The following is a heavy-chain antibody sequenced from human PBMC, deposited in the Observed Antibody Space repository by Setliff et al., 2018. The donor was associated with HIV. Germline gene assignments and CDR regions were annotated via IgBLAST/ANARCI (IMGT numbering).Heavy chain of an antibody. CDR1: GGSFSDYY. CDR3: AKLTPFDY. Sequence: SETLSLTCAVYGGSFSDYYWNWIRQPPGKGLEWIGEINHSGSTNYNPSLKSRVTVSLDTSKNQFSLKLSSVTAADTAVYYCAKLTPFDYWGQGTLVTVSS. D-gene: IGHD7-27*01. J-gene: IGHJ4*02. CDR2: INHSGST. V-gene: IGHV4-34*01.